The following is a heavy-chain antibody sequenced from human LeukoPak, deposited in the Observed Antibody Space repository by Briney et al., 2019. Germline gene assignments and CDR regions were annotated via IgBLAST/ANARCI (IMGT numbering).Heavy chain of an antibody. D-gene: IGHD5-18*01. V-gene: IGHV5-51*01. CDR2: IYPGDPDT. J-gene: IGHJ3*02. CDR3: ARLLVVDTAHDAFDI. CDR1: GYSFTNYW. Sequence: GESLKISCKGSGYSFTNYWIGWVRQMPGKGLEWMGIIYPGDPDTRYSPSFQGQVTTSADKTSSTAYLQRSSLKASDTAMYYCARLLVVDTAHDAFDIWGQGTMVTVSS.